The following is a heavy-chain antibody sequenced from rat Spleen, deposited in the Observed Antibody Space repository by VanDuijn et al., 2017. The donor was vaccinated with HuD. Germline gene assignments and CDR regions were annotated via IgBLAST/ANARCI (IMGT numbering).Heavy chain of an antibody. CDR1: GFTFSDYF. D-gene: IGHD2-2*01. V-gene: IGHV5-29*01. CDR3: TRAGFLRDWYFDF. Sequence: EVQLVASDGGLVQPGRSLKLSCAASGFTFSDYFMAWVRQAPAQGLEWVATISADGTNTYYRDSVKGRFTISRDDVRSTLYLQMDNLRSEDTASYYCTRAGFLRDWYFDFWGPRTMVTVSS. J-gene: IGHJ1*01. CDR2: ISADGTNT.